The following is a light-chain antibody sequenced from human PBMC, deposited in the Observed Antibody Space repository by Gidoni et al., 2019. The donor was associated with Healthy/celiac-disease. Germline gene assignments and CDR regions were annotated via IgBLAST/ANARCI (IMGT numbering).Light chain of an antibody. V-gene: IGLV2-14*01. Sequence: QSALTQPASVSGSPGQSITISCTGTSSDVGGYNYVSWYQQHPGKAPKLMIYEVSNRPSGVSNRFSGYKSGNTASLTISGLQAEDEADYYCSSYTSSSPWVFGGGTKLTVL. J-gene: IGLJ3*02. CDR2: EVS. CDR3: SSYTSSSPWV. CDR1: SSDVGGYNY.